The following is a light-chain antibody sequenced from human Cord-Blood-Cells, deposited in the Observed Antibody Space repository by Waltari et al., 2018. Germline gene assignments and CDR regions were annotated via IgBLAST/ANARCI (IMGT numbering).Light chain of an antibody. CDR3: SSYAGSNNLV. Sequence: QSALTQPPSASGSPGQSVPISCTGTSSDVGGYTYVHWYQQHPGKAPKLMIYEVSERPAGGPDRFSCSKSGNTASLTVSGLQAEYEADYYCSSYAGSNNLVFGGGTKLTVL. J-gene: IGLJ3*02. CDR2: EVS. V-gene: IGLV2-8*01. CDR1: SSDVGGYTY.